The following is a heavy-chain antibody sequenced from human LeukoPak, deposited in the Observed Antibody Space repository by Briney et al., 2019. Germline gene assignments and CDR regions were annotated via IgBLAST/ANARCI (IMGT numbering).Heavy chain of an antibody. CDR3: AKDARGYCTGGVCYIGYFDY. J-gene: IGHJ4*02. D-gene: IGHD2-8*02. CDR1: WFTFNSYA. CDR2: ISGSDCGT. V-gene: IGHV3-23*01. Sequence: GGSLRLSCAASWFTFNSYAMSWVRQAPRKGLEGVSAISGSDCGTYYADSVKGRFTISRDNAKNTLYLQMNSLRAEDTAVYYCAKDARGYCTGGVCYIGYFDYWGQGTLVTVSS.